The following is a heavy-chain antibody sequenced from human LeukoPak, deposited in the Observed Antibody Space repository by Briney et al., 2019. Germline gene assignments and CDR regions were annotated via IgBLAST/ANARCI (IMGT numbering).Heavy chain of an antibody. CDR2: IYSGGST. CDR1: GFTFSSYT. Sequence: GGSLRLSCAASGFTFSSYTMTWVRQAPGKGLEWVSSIYSGGSTYYADSVKGRFTISRDNSKNTLYLQMNSLRAEDTAVYYCARAPYSTSWYVDYWGQGTLVTVSS. J-gene: IGHJ4*02. V-gene: IGHV3-66*01. D-gene: IGHD6-13*01. CDR3: ARAPYSTSWYVDY.